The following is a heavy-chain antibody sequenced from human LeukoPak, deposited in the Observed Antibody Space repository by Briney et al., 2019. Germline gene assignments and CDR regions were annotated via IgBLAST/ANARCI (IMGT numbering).Heavy chain of an antibody. V-gene: IGHV4-59*01. CDR2: IYYSGST. Sequence: SETLSLTCTVSGGSISSYYWSWIRQHPGKRLEWIGYIYYSGSTNYNPSLKSRVTISVDTSKNQFSLKLSSVTAADTAVYYCARIQLYYYYYYMDVWGKGTTVTVSS. CDR1: GGSISSYY. J-gene: IGHJ6*03. D-gene: IGHD5-18*01. CDR3: ARIQLYYYYYYMDV.